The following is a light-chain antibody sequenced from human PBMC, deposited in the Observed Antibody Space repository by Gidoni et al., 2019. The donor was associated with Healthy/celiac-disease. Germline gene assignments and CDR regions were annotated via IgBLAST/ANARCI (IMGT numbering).Light chain of an antibody. V-gene: IGLV2-23*01. Sequence: QSALTQPASVSGSPGQSITISCTGTSSDVGSYNLVSWYQQHPGKAPKLMIYEGSKRPSVVSNRFSGSKSGNTASLTISGIQAEDEADYYCCSYAGSLFGGGTKLTVL. CDR3: CSYAGSL. J-gene: IGLJ3*02. CDR2: EGS. CDR1: SSDVGSYNL.